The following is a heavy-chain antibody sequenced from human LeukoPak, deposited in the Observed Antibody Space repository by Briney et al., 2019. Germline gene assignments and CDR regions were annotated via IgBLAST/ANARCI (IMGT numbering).Heavy chain of an antibody. J-gene: IGHJ5*02. Sequence: PGGSLRLSCAASGFTFSSYAMSWVRQAPGKGLEWVSAISGSGGSTYYADSVKGRFTISRDNSKNTLCLQMNSLRAEDTAVYYCAKAMVRGVISSAVFDPWGQGTLVTVSS. D-gene: IGHD3-10*01. CDR1: GFTFSSYA. V-gene: IGHV3-23*01. CDR3: AKAMVRGVISSAVFDP. CDR2: ISGSGGST.